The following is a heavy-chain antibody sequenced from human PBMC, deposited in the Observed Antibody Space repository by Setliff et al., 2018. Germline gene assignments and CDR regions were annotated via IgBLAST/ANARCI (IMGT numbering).Heavy chain of an antibody. J-gene: IGHJ3*02. CDR2: INTSGST. V-gene: IGHV4-4*07. CDR1: GGSISYNY. D-gene: IGHD5-18*01. Sequence: SETLSLTCTVSGGSISYNYWSWIRQPAGKGLQWIGRINTSGSTKYNPSLKSRVTMSVDTSKNQFSLKLSSVTAADRAVYYCARDGGNGYGVDAYAGGGFDIWGQGTMVTVSS. CDR3: ARDGGNGYGVDAYAGGGFDI.